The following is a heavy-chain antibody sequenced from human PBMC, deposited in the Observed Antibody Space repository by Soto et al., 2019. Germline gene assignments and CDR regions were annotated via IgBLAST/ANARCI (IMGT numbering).Heavy chain of an antibody. Sequence: SETLSLTCTVSGGSISSGDYYWSWIRQPPGKGLEWIGYIYYSGSTYYSPSLKSRVTISVDTSKNQFSLKLSSVTAADTAVYYCARDPVYYDSSGYRYFDYWGQGTLVTVSS. V-gene: IGHV4-30-4*01. CDR1: GGSISSGDYY. J-gene: IGHJ4*02. D-gene: IGHD3-22*01. CDR3: ARDPVYYDSSGYRYFDY. CDR2: IYYSGST.